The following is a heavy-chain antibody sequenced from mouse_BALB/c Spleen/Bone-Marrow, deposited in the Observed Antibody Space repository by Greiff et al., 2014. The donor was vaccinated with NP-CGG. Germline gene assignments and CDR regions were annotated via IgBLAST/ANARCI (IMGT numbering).Heavy chain of an antibody. CDR3: TRSYGSSYEYYFDY. V-gene: IGHV1-69*02. Sequence: QVHVKQSGAELVRPGASVKLSRKASGYTFTSYWINWVKQRPGQGLEWIGNIYPSDSYTNYNQKFKDKATLTVDKSSSTAYMQRSSPTSEDSAVYYCTRSYGSSYEYYFDYWGQGTTLTVSS. J-gene: IGHJ2*01. CDR1: GYTFTSYW. D-gene: IGHD1-1*01. CDR2: IYPSDSYT.